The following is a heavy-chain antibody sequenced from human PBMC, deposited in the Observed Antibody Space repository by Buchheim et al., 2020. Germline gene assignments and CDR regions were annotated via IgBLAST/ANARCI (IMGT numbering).Heavy chain of an antibody. CDR2: IYDSGST. Sequence: QVQLQESGPGLVKPSETLSLTCTVSGDSISSHYWSWIRQPPGKGLEWIGYIYDSGSTNQNPSLKSRVTQSVDTSKNQVSLKLSSVTAADTAVYYCARNSLYGSGGSCYLVGFDPWGQGTL. CDR1: GDSISSHY. J-gene: IGHJ5*02. CDR3: ARNSLYGSGGSCYLVGFDP. D-gene: IGHD2-15*01. V-gene: IGHV4-59*11.